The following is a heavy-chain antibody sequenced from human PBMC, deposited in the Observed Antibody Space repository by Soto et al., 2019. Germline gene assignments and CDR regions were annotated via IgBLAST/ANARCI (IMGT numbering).Heavy chain of an antibody. CDR3: SRSTAHPHYFDY. CDR1: GGSISIRHYY. V-gene: IGHV4-39*01. CDR2: ILYSGXX. Sequence: QLQLQESGPGLVKPSETLSLTCSVSGGSISIRHYYWGWIRQSPGKGLEWIGSILYSGXXYYNPXXXXXXXXXXXXXXXXXXXXXXSVTAADTAVYYCSRSTAHPHYFDYWGQGTL. J-gene: IGHJ4*02. D-gene: IGHD3-10*01.